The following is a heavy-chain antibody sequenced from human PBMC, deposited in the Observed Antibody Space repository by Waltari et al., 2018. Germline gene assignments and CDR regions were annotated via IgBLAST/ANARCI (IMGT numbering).Heavy chain of an antibody. V-gene: IGHV3-53*02. Sequence: EVQLVETGGGLIQPGGSLRPSCAPSGFTVSSNYMIWVRQAPGRGLEWVSVIYSGGSTYYADSVKGRFTISRDNSKNTLYLQMNSLRAEDTAVYYCARDAGGVDAFDIWGQGTMVTVSS. J-gene: IGHJ3*02. D-gene: IGHD3-16*01. CDR2: IYSGGST. CDR1: GFTVSSNY. CDR3: ARDAGGVDAFDI.